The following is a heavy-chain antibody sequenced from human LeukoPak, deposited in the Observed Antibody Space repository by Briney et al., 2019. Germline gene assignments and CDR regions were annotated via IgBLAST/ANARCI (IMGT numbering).Heavy chain of an antibody. J-gene: IGHJ6*03. CDR2: IYSGGST. V-gene: IGHV3-53*01. CDR1: GITVRDCY. CDR3: ATTSSSSWGAYYYYYMDV. D-gene: IGHD6-6*01. Sequence: GGSLRLSCAASGITVRDCYMSWVRQAPGKGLEWVSVIYSGGSTYYADSVKGRFTISRDNSKNTLYLQMNSLRAEDTAVYYCATTSSSSWGAYYYYYMDVWGKGTTVTVSS.